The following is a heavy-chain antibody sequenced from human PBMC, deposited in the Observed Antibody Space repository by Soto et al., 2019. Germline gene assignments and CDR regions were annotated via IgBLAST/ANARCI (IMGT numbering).Heavy chain of an antibody. CDR1: GFTFSNSW. Sequence: GGSLRLSCAASGFTFSNSWMHWVRQASGKGLVWLSHINADGSSIRYADSVRGRLTISRDNAKNTLFLQMSSLTAEDTAVYFCARDRLNNAYNTFFDYWGQGTLVTVSS. J-gene: IGHJ4*02. D-gene: IGHD1-1*01. V-gene: IGHV3-74*01. CDR3: ARDRLNNAYNTFFDY. CDR2: INADGSSI.